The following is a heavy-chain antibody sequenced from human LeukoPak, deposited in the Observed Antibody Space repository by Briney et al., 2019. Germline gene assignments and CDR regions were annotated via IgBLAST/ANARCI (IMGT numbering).Heavy chain of an antibody. V-gene: IGHV3-21*01. J-gene: IGHJ4*02. CDR1: GFTFSSYA. Sequence: GGSPRLSCAASGFTFSSYAMSWVRQAPGKGLEWVSSISSSSSYIYYADSVKGRFTTSRDNAKNSLYLQMNSLRAEDTAVYYCARVFPYSSSPGFDYWGQGTLVTVSS. CDR2: ISSSSSYI. CDR3: ARVFPYSSSPGFDY. D-gene: IGHD6-6*01.